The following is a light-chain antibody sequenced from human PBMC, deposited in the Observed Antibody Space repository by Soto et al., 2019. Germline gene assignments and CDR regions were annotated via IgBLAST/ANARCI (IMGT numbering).Light chain of an antibody. CDR3: QQYNNWPLT. J-gene: IGKJ4*01. Sequence: EFVLTQSPGTLSLSPGERATLSCRASQSVSATYLAWYQQKPGQAPRLLIYAASSRATGVPDRFSGSGSETDFTLTISRLEPEDFAVYYCQQYNNWPLTFGGGTKVDI. V-gene: IGKV3-20*01. CDR2: AAS. CDR1: QSVSATY.